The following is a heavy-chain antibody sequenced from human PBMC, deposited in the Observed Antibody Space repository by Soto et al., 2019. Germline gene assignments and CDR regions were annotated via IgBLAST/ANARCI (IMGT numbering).Heavy chain of an antibody. CDR1: GGSISSSNW. J-gene: IGHJ6*02. V-gene: IGHV4-4*02. Sequence: SETLSLTCAVSGGSISSSNWWSWVRQPPGKGLEWIGEIYHSGSTNYNPSLKSRVTISVDKSKNQFSLKLSSVTAADTAVYYCAREVVTHYYYYGMDVWGQGTTVTVSS. CDR3: AREVVTHYYYYGMDV. D-gene: IGHD2-21*02. CDR2: IYHSGST.